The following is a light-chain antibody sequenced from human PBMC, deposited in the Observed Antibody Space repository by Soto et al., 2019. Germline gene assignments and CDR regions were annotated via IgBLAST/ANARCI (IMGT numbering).Light chain of an antibody. CDR2: EVS. Sequence: QSALTQPASASGSPGQSITISCTGTSSDVGGYNYVSWYQQHPGKAPKLMIYEVSNRPSGVSNRFSGSKSGNTASLTISGLQAEDEADYYSSSYTSSSTHVVFGGGTKLTVL. CDR3: SSYTSSSTHVV. CDR1: SSDVGGYNY. V-gene: IGLV2-14*01. J-gene: IGLJ2*01.